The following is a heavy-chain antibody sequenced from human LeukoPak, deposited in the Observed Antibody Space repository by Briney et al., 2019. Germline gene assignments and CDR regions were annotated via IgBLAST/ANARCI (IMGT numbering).Heavy chain of an antibody. J-gene: IGHJ4*02. D-gene: IGHD6-19*01. V-gene: IGHV1-46*01. Sequence: ASVTVSCKTSGYTSTNYYMHWVRQAPGQGLEWMGIINPSGDDTTYPQKFQGRVTMTRDTSTSTVYMELSSLRSDDTAVYYCARHDLGGTSPFDYWGQGTRVTVFS. CDR2: INPSGDDT. CDR3: ARHDLGGTSPFDY. CDR1: GYTSTNYY.